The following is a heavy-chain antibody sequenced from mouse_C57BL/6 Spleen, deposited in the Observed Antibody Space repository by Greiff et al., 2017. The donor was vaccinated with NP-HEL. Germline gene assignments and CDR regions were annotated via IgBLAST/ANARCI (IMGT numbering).Heavy chain of an antibody. V-gene: IGHV1-26*01. CDR2: INHNNGGT. D-gene: IGHD1-1*02. J-gene: IGHJ3*01. CDR1: GYTFTDYY. CDR3: ARGGNDLAY. Sequence: EVQLQQSGPELVKPGASVKISCKASGYTFTDYYMNWVKQSHGKSLEWIGDINHNNGGTSYNQKFKGKATLTVDKSSSTAYMELRSLTSEDSAVYYCARGGNDLAYWGQGTLVTVSA.